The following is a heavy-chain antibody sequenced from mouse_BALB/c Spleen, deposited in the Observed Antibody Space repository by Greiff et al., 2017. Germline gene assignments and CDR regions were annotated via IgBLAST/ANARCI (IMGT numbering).Heavy chain of an antibody. CDR3: ARDEGYYGSLDY. V-gene: IGHV5-6-3*01. Sequence: EVKLMESGGGLVQPGGSLKLSCAASGFTFSSYGMSWVRQTPDKRLELVATINSNGGSTYYPDSVKGRFTISRDNAKNTLYLQMSSLKSEDTAMYYCARDEGYYGSLDYWGQGTTLTVSS. CDR2: INSNGGST. J-gene: IGHJ2*01. D-gene: IGHD1-1*01. CDR1: GFTFSSYG.